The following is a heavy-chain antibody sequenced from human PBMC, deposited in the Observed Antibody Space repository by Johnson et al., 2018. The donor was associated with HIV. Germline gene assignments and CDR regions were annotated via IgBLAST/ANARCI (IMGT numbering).Heavy chain of an antibody. V-gene: IGHV3-72*01. Sequence: VQLVESGGGLVQPGGSLRLSCAASGFTLSDHYMDWVRQAAGKGLEWVGRTKNKANSYTTAYAASVQGRFTISRDDSKNSLYLQMNSLRAEDTAVYYCARDRGAARDAFDIWGQGTMVTVSS. CDR1: GFTLSDHY. CDR3: ARDRGAARDAFDI. J-gene: IGHJ3*02. CDR2: TKNKANSYTT. D-gene: IGHD6-6*01.